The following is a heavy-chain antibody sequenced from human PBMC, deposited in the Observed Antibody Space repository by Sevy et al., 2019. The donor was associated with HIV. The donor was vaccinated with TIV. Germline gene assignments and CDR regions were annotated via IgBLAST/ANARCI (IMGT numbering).Heavy chain of an antibody. V-gene: IGHV1-69*13. CDR2: ITPFFGSA. J-gene: IGHJ3*02. Sequence: ASVKVSCKASGGTFDTYSISWVRQAPGQGPEWMGGITPFFGSANYAQKFQGRLTITADQSPSTAYLELSNLRSEDTAVYYCARDRDITFGGGDAFDIWARGQWSPSPQ. CDR3: ARDRDITFGGGDAFDI. D-gene: IGHD3-16*01. CDR1: GGTFDTYS.